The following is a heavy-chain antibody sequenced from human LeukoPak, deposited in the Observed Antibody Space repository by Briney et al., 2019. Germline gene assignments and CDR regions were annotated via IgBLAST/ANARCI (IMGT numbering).Heavy chain of an antibody. D-gene: IGHD6-19*01. V-gene: IGHV1-8*01. CDR3: ARGSSSGWYFGYYYGMDV. CDR1: GYTFTSYD. J-gene: IGHJ6*02. CDR2: MNPNSGNT. Sequence: ASVKVSCKASGYTFTSYDINWVRQATGQGLEWMGWMNPNSGNTGYAQKFQGRVTMTRNTSISTAYMELSSLRSGDTAVYYCARGSSSGWYFGYYYGMDVWGQGTTVTVSS.